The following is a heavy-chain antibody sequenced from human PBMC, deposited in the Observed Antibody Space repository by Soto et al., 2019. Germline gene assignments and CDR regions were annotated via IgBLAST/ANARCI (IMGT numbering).Heavy chain of an antibody. D-gene: IGHD1-26*01. CDR2: IYYSGST. J-gene: IGHJ4*02. CDR3: ARDSSGSYDY. CDR1: GGSVSSGSYY. V-gene: IGHV4-61*01. Sequence: QVQLQESGPGLVKPSETLSLTCTVSGGSVSSGSYYWSWIRQPPGKGLEWIGYIYYSGSTNYNPSLKSRVTISVDTSKNQFSLKLSSVTAADTAVYYCARDSSGSYDYWGQGTLVTVSS.